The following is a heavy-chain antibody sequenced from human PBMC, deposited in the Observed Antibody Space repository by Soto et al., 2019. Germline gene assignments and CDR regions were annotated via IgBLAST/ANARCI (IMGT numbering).Heavy chain of an antibody. J-gene: IGHJ4*01. CDR2: INSDGSST. V-gene: IGHV3-74*01. D-gene: IGHD3-10*01. Sequence: GGSLRLSCAASGFTFSSYWMHWVRQAPGKGLVWVSRINSDGSSTSYADSVKGRFTISRDNAKNTLYLQMNSLRAEDTAVYYCARGELEGRFDYWGHGTLVSCSS. CDR3: ARGELEGRFDY. CDR1: GFTFSSYW.